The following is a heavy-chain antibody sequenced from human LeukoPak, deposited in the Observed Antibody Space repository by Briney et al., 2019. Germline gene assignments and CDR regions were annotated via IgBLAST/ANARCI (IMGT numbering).Heavy chain of an antibody. CDR3: ARDRGHYFDNSGYYTNWFDP. D-gene: IGHD3-22*01. Sequence: GGSLRLSCAASGFTFSDHYMSWIRQAPGKGLEWVSYISSSGSTMFYVDSVKGRFTISRDNAKNSLYLQMNSLRTEDTAVYYCARDRGHYFDNSGYYTNWFDPWGQGTLVTVSS. J-gene: IGHJ5*02. CDR2: ISSSGSTM. V-gene: IGHV3-11*01. CDR1: GFTFSDHY.